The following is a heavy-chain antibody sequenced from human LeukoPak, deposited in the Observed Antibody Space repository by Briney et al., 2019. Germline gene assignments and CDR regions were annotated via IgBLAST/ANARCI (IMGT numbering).Heavy chain of an antibody. CDR3: AKAWGYYGSRSLQYYFDY. CDR2: ISNDGSSK. J-gene: IGHJ4*02. Sequence: PGGSLRLSCAASGFIFSSYGMHWVRQAPGKGLEWVAIISNDGSSKYYADSVKGRFTISRDNSKNTLYLQMNSLGAEDTAVYYCAKAWGYYGSRSLQYYFDYWGQGTLVTVSS. V-gene: IGHV3-30*18. CDR1: GFIFSSYG. D-gene: IGHD3-10*01.